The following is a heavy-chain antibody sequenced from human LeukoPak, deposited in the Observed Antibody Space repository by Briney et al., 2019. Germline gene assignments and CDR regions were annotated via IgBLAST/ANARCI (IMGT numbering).Heavy chain of an antibody. D-gene: IGHD5-12*01. CDR2: IYYSGST. CDR1: GGSISSYY. Sequence: PSETLSLTCTVSGGSISSYYWSWIRQPPGKGLEWIGYIYYSGSTNYNPSLKSRVTISVDTSKNQFSLKLSSVTAADTAVYYCARGDPYSGLGYWGQGTLVTVSS. CDR3: ARGDPYSGLGY. J-gene: IGHJ4*02. V-gene: IGHV4-59*12.